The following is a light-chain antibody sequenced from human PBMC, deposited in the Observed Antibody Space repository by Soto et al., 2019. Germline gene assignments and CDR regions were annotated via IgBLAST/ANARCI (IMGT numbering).Light chain of an antibody. CDR1: SSDIGGYNF. J-gene: IGLJ1*01. V-gene: IGLV2-14*01. CDR2: EVS. CDR3: SSIRSGTAL. Sequence: QSALTHPASVSGSPGQTVTISCTGTSSDIGGYNFVSWYHQHPGKAPKPMVYEVSTRPTVVSDRFSGSKSGNTASLTTSRLRAEEEVDYYCSSIRSGTALFGSWTKVTVL.